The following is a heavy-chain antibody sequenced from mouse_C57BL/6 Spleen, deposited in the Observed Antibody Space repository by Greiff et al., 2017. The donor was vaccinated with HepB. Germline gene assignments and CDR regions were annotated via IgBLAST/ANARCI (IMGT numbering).Heavy chain of an antibody. V-gene: IGHV3-6*01. Sequence: EVKLQESGPGLVKPSQSLSLTCSVTGYSITSGYYWNWIRQFPGNKLEWMGYISYDGSNNYNPSLKNRISITRDTSKNQFFLKLNSVTTEDTATYYCARDQLRPFAYWGQGTLVTVSA. D-gene: IGHD3-2*02. CDR2: ISYDGSN. CDR3: ARDQLRPFAY. J-gene: IGHJ3*01. CDR1: GYSITSGYY.